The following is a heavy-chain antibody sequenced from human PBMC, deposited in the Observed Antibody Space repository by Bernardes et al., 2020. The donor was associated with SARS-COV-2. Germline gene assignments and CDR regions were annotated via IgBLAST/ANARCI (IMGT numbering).Heavy chain of an antibody. Sequence: SETLSLTCTVSGGSLSSYYWSWIRQPAGKGLEWIGRIYSSGSTTYSPSLKSRVTMSVDTSMNQFSLRLTSPTAADTAVYYCARVDYYDNFGYPLYYFDSWGQGILVTVSS. CDR1: GGSLSSYY. V-gene: IGHV4-4*07. J-gene: IGHJ4*02. D-gene: IGHD3-22*01. CDR2: IYSSGST. CDR3: ARVDYYDNFGYPLYYFDS.